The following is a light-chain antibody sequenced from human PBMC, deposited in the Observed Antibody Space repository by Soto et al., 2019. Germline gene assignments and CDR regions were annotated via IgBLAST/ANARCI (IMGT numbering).Light chain of an antibody. Sequence: QSVLTQPPSVSGAPGRRVTISCTGSSSNIGAGYDVHWYQQLPGTAPKLLIYGNSNRPSGVPDRFSGSKSGTSASLAITGLQAEDEADYYCQSYDSSLRAVFGGGTKLTVL. CDR3: QSYDSSLRAV. CDR2: GNS. J-gene: IGLJ2*01. V-gene: IGLV1-40*01. CDR1: SSNIGAGYD.